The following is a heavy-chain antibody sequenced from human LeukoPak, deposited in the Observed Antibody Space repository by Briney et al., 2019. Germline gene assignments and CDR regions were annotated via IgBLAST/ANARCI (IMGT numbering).Heavy chain of an antibody. CDR1: GGSISSGSYY. V-gene: IGHV4-61*02. CDR2: IYTSGST. J-gene: IGHJ6*02. D-gene: IGHD4-11*01. CDR3: ARVRLYSNYFYYYGMDV. Sequence: SETLSLTCTVSGGSISSGSYYWSWIRQPAGKGLEWIGRIYTSGSTNYNPSLKSRVTISVDTSKNQFSLKLSSVTAADTAVYCCARVRLYSNYFYYYGMDVWGQGTRVSVSS.